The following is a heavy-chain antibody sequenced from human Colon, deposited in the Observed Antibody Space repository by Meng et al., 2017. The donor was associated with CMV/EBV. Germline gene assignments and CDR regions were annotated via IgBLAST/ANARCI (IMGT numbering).Heavy chain of an antibody. J-gene: IGHJ6*02. CDR1: GFTFATHA. Sequence: GGSLRLSCLASGFTFATHAMNWVRRAPGKGLEWVSSVRSGAGDKYFADFVRGRFTISRDNSKNSLYLQMNSLRAEDTAIYYCAKDVLQRYNCMDVWGQGTTVTVSS. CDR3: AKDVLQRYNCMDV. CDR2: VRSGAGDK. D-gene: IGHD1-1*01. V-gene: IGHV3-23*01.